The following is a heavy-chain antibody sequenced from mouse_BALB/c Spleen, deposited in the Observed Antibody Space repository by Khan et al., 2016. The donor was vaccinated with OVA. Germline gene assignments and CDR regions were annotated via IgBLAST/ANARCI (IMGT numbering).Heavy chain of an antibody. CDR3: ARMKPYWYFDV. Sequence: QIQLVQSGPELKKPGETVKISCKASGYTFTNYGMNWVKQAPGKGLKWMGWINTYTGEPTYADDFKGRFAFSLETSASTAYLQINNLKNEETATVVWARMKPYWYFDVWGAGTTVTVAP. CDR2: INTYTGEP. CDR1: GYTFTNYG. V-gene: IGHV9-3-1*01. J-gene: IGHJ1*01.